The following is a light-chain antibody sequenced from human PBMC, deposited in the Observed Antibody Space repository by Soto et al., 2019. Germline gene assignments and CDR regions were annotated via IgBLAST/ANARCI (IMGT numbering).Light chain of an antibody. CDR3: QQSYSSPQT. CDR1: QSISTY. Sequence: DIQMTQSPSSLSASVGDRVSITCRASQSISTYLNWYQQKPGKAPKLLIYAASSLQSGVPSRFSGSTSGTDFTLTISSLQPEDFATYYCQQSYSSPQTFGQGTNVVIK. CDR2: AAS. J-gene: IGKJ1*01. V-gene: IGKV1-39*01.